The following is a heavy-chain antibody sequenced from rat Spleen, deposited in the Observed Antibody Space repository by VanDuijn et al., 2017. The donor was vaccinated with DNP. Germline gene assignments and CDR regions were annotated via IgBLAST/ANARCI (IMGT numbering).Heavy chain of an antibody. CDR3: ARQGNNFGYFDY. J-gene: IGHJ2*01. V-gene: IGHV5S11*01. CDR1: GFTFSNYY. Sequence: EVQLVESGGGLVQPGRSMKLSCAASGFTFSNYYMAWVRQAPTKGLEWVAAISTGGGNTYYRDSVRGRFTISRDNTNHTLYLQMDSLRSEETATYYCARQGNNFGYFDYWGQGVMVTVSS. D-gene: IGHD1-10*01. CDR2: ISTGGGNT.